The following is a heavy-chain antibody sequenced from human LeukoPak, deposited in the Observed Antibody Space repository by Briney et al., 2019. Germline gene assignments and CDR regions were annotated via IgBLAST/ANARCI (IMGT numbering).Heavy chain of an antibody. J-gene: IGHJ6*02. CDR1: GGSISSYY. CDR3: ARDQGPYYYDSRHYYYGMDV. V-gene: IGHV4-59*01. Sequence: SETLSLTCTVSGGSISSYYWSWIRQPPGKGLEWIGYIHYSGSTNCNPSLKSRVTISVDTSKNQFSLKLSSVAAADTAVYYCARDQGPYYYDSRHYYYGMDVWGQGTTVTVSS. CDR2: IHYSGST. D-gene: IGHD3-22*01.